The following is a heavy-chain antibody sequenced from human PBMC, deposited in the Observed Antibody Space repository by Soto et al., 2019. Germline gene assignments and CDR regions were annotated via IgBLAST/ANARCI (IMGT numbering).Heavy chain of an antibody. D-gene: IGHD6-19*01. CDR3: ARDPSSGWSLFDP. Sequence: GGSLRLSCAASGFTFSDYGMHWVRQAPGKGLEWVAVIWYDGNNKYYADSVKGRFTISRDNSKNTLYLQMNSLRAEDTAVYYCARDPSSGWSLFDPWGQGTLVTVSS. V-gene: IGHV3-33*01. CDR1: GFTFSDYG. J-gene: IGHJ5*02. CDR2: IWYDGNNK.